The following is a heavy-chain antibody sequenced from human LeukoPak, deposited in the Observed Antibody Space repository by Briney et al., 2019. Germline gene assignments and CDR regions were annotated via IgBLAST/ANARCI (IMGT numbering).Heavy chain of an antibody. CDR2: IYTSGST. V-gene: IGHV4-61*02. Sequence: PSETLSLTCTVSGGSISSGFYYWSWIRQPAGKGLEWIGRIYTSGSTTYSSSLKSRVTMSMDTSKNQLSLNLSSVTAADRALYYCASTASNGGAFDIWGQGTVVTVSS. CDR1: GGSISSGFYY. D-gene: IGHD3-22*01. J-gene: IGHJ3*02. CDR3: ASTASNGGAFDI.